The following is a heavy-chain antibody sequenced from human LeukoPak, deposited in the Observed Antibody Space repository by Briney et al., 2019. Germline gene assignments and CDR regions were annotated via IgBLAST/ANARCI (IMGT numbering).Heavy chain of an antibody. CDR2: LSYDGGNI. Sequence: PGGSLRLSCAASGFTFSSYGMHWFRQAPGKGLEWVAPLSYDGGNIYYADSVKGRFTISRDYSKNTLYLQMNSLRAEDTAVYYCARGPLYDSSGYYPGWGQGTLVTVSS. V-gene: IGHV3-30*03. CDR1: GFTFSSYG. D-gene: IGHD3-22*01. J-gene: IGHJ4*02. CDR3: ARGPLYDSSGYYPG.